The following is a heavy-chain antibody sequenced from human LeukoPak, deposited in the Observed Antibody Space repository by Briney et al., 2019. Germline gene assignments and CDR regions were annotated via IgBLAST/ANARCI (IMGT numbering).Heavy chain of an antibody. D-gene: IGHD3-22*01. V-gene: IGHV4-4*07. J-gene: IGHJ4*02. CDR3: ARDEAPYYYDSSGYFDY. CDR1: GGSISSYY. CDR2: IYTSGST. Sequence: SETLSLTCTVSGGSISSYYWSWIRQPAGKGLEWIGRIYTSGSTNYNPSLKSRVTMSVDTSKNQFSLKLNSVTAADTAVYYCARDEAPYYYDSSGYFDYWGQGTLVTVSS.